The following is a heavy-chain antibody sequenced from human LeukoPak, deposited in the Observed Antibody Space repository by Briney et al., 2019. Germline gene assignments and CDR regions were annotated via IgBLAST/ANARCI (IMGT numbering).Heavy chain of an antibody. CDR1: GFTFSSYT. V-gene: IGHV3-21*01. D-gene: IGHD5-18*01. CDR3: ARRATTERGHSYGLDF. Sequence: GGSLRLSCAASGFTFSSYTMNWVRQAPGKGLEWVSSISTSSIYIYYADSVKGRFTISRDNAKNSLYLQMNSLRAEDTAMYYCARRATTERGHSYGLDFWGQGTLVTVSS. J-gene: IGHJ4*02. CDR2: ISTSSIYI.